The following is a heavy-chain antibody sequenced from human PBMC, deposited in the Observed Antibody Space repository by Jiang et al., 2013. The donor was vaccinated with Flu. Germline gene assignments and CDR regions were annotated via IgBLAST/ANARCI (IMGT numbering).Heavy chain of an antibody. D-gene: IGHD1-1*01. CDR1: GDSIFRNYGA. J-gene: IGHJ6*02. CDR2: TYYRSQWIH. CDR3: ARNGGGPQSGLDV. Sequence: QTLSLTCAISGDSIFRNYGAWNWIRQSPSGGLEWLGRTYYRSQWIHDYAVSVKGRITVTADASTNQFSXQLTSVTPEDSAVYYCARNGGGPQSGLDVWGQGTTVTVSS. V-gene: IGHV6-1*01.